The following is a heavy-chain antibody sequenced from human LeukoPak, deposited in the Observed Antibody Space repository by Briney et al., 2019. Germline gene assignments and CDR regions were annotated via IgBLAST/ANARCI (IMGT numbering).Heavy chain of an antibody. V-gene: IGHV4-61*01. CDR2: IYYSGYT. Sequence: RASETLSLTCTVSGGSISSGSYYWSWIRQPPGKGLEWIGYIYYSGYTNYNPSLKSRVTISVDTSKNQFSLKLSSVTAADTAVYYCARTTMVRGTYYMDVWGKGTTVTISS. D-gene: IGHD3-10*01. CDR1: GGSISSGSYY. CDR3: ARTTMVRGTYYMDV. J-gene: IGHJ6*03.